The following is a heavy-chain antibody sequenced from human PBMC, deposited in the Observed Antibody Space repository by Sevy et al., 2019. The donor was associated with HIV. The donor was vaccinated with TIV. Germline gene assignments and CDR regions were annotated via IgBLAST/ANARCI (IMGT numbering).Heavy chain of an antibody. V-gene: IGHV3-48*02. Sequence: GGSLRLSCAASGFPFSNYNMNWVRQTPGRGLEWVSYISRRRTTIYYADSVKGRFTISRDNDQSSLYLQMNALRDEDTAVYYCARAIPISAYNDFWGQGTLVTVSS. CDR1: GFPFSNYN. CDR3: ARAIPISAYNDF. J-gene: IGHJ4*02. CDR2: ISRRRTTI. D-gene: IGHD3-16*01.